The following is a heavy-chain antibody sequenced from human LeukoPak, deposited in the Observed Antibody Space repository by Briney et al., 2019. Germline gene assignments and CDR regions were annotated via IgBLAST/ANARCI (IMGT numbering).Heavy chain of an antibody. D-gene: IGHD2-2*01. Sequence: GGSLRLSCAASGFTFSDFYMSWIRQAPGKGLEWVSYISNSGSIIYYADSVKGRFTISRDNAKSSLYLQMNSLRAEDTAVYYCARSGVLGYCSSTSCYSGYWGQGTLVTVSS. CDR3: ARSGVLGYCSSTSCYSGY. CDR1: GFTFSDFY. J-gene: IGHJ4*02. V-gene: IGHV3-11*04. CDR2: ISNSGSII.